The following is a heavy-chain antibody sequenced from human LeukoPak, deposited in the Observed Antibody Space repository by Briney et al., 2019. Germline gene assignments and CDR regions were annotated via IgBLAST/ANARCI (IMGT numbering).Heavy chain of an antibody. CDR1: GFTFSSYS. D-gene: IGHD5-18*01. CDR3: ARDPGYDYGYDY. J-gene: IGHJ4*02. V-gene: IGHV3-21*01. Sequence: GGSLRLSCAASGFTFSSYSMNWVRQAPGKGLEWVSSISSSSSYIYYADSVKGRFTISRDNAKNSLYLQMNSLRAEDTAVYYCARDPGYDYGYDYWGQGTLVTVSS. CDR2: ISSSSSYI.